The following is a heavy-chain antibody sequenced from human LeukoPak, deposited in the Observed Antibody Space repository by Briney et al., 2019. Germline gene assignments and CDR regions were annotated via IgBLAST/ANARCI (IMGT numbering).Heavy chain of an antibody. D-gene: IGHD1-26*01. CDR1: GFTFSSYD. V-gene: IGHV3-23*01. CDR2: ISGSGGST. Sequence: GGSLRLSCAASGFTFSSYDMSWVRRAPGEGLEWVSAISGSGGSTYYAGSVKGRLNISRDNSKKTLYLQMSRLRAEDTAVYYCAKEVSGVLWGQGTTVTVSS. CDR3: AKEVSGVL. J-gene: IGHJ6*02.